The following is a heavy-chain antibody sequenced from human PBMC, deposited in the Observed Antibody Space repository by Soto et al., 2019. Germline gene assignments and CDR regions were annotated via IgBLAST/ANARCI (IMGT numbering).Heavy chain of an antibody. CDR2: ISSSGSTI. CDR3: ARPQTKTTVDAFDI. D-gene: IGHD4-17*01. Sequence: GGSLRLSCAASGFTFSDYYMSWIRQAPGKGLEWVSYISSSGSTIYYADSVKGRFTISRDNAKNSLYLQMNSLRAEDTAVYYCARPQTKTTVDAFDIWGQGTMVTVSS. V-gene: IGHV3-11*01. J-gene: IGHJ3*02. CDR1: GFTFSDYY.